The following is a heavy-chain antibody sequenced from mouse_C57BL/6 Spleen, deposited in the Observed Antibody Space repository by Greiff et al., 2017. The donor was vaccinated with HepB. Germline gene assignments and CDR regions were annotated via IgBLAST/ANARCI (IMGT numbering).Heavy chain of an antibody. CDR3: VRQLTGPHWYFDV. D-gene: IGHD4-1*01. Sequence: EVQVVESGGGLVQPKGSLKLSCAASGFSFNTYAMNWVRQAPGKGLEWVARIRSKSNNYATYYADSVKDRFTISRDDSESMLYLQMNNLKTEDTAIYYCVRQLTGPHWYFDVWGTGTTVTVSS. V-gene: IGHV10-1*01. CDR2: IRSKSNNYAT. CDR1: GFSFNTYA. J-gene: IGHJ1*03.